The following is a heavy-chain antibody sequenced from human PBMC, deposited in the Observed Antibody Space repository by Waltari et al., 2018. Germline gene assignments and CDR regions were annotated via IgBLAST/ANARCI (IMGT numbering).Heavy chain of an antibody. V-gene: IGHV4-4*07. D-gene: IGHD3-3*01. CDR3: ARGIPSDDFWSGYHYYFDY. Sequence: QVQLQESGPGLVKPSETLSLTCTVSGGSISSYYWSWIRQPAGKGLEWIGRIYTSGSTNNNPSLKSLVTISVDKSKNQFSLKLSSVTAADTAVYYCARGIPSDDFWSGYHYYFDYWGQGTLVTVSS. CDR1: GGSISSYY. CDR2: IYTSGST. J-gene: IGHJ4*02.